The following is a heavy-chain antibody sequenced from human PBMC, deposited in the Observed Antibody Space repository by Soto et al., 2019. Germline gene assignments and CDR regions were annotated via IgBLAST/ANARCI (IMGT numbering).Heavy chain of an antibody. CDR3: VRLLWFGELT. V-gene: IGHV2-5*02. Sequence: QITLKESGPTLVKPTQTLTLTCTISGFSLSTSGVGVGWIRQPPGKALDWLALIYWDGDKRYSPSLKSRLTITKDTAKNQVVLTMTNMDPVDTATYYCVRLLWFGELTWGQGTLVTVSS. J-gene: IGHJ4*02. CDR2: IYWDGDK. CDR1: GFSLSTSGVG. D-gene: IGHD3-10*01.